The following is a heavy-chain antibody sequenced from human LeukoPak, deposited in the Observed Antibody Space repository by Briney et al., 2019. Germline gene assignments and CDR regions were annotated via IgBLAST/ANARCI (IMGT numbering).Heavy chain of an antibody. V-gene: IGHV3-7*01. D-gene: IGHD5-18*01. Sequence: GGSLRLSCAASGFTFSSYWMSWVRQAPGKGLEWVANIKQDGSEKYYVDPVKGRFTISRDNAKNSLYLQMNSLRAEDTAVYYCVLSTRYSYADYWGQGTLVTVSS. J-gene: IGHJ4*02. CDR2: IKQDGSEK. CDR3: VLSTRYSYADY. CDR1: GFTFSSYW.